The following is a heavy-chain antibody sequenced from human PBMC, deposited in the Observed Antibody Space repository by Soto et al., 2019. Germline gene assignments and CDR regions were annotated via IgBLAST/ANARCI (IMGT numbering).Heavy chain of an antibody. CDR3: AKGSVLGYCTGGSCYGDAFDI. V-gene: IGHV3-30*18. Sequence: QVQLVESGGGVVQPGRSLRLSCAASGFTFSHYGMNWVRQAPGKGLEWVALISYDGSHKHYEDSVKGRFTISRDNSDNTLYLQMSSLTTDDAAVYYCAKGSVLGYCTGGSCYGDAFDIWGQGTMVTVSS. J-gene: IGHJ3*02. D-gene: IGHD2-15*01. CDR2: ISYDGSHK. CDR1: GFTFSHYG.